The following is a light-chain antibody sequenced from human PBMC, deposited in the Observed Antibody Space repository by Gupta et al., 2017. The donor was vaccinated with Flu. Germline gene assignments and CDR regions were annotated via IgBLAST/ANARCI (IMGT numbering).Light chain of an antibody. CDR2: TAS. Sequence: DIQMTQSPSSLSASVGDRVTITCRASQLISTYLNWYQHKPGQVPKLLIYTASTLQTGVPPRFSGSGSGTDFTLTIDSLQPEDFATYYCQQSVSYHGTFGQGTKVEVK. J-gene: IGKJ1*01. V-gene: IGKV1-39*01. CDR1: QLISTY. CDR3: QQSVSYHGT.